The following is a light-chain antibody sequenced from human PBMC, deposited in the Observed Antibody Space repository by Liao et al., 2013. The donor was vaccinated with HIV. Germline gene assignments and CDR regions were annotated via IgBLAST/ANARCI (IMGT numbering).Light chain of an antibody. CDR2: QDT. CDR3: QAWDSSTWL. Sequence: SYELTQPPSVSVSPGQTASITCSGDKLGHKYACWYQQKPGQSPVLVIYQDTKRPSGIPERFSGSNSGNTATLTISGTQAMDEADYYCQAWDSSTWLFGGGTSLTVL. J-gene: IGLJ3*02. V-gene: IGLV3-1*01. CDR1: KLGHKY.